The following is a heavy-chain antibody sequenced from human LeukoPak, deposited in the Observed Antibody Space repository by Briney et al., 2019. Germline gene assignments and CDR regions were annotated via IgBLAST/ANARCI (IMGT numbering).Heavy chain of an antibody. CDR2: ITQTGGST. V-gene: IGHV3-23*01. J-gene: IGHJ4*02. CDR3: AKAGWYYL. D-gene: IGHD2-8*01. Sequence: GGSLRLSCAASGFTFSNYAMSWVRQAPGKGLEWVSAITQTGGSTNYADSVKGRFTISRDNSKNTLYLQLNSVKAEDTAVYYCAKAGWYYLWGQGTLVTVSS. CDR1: GFTFSNYA.